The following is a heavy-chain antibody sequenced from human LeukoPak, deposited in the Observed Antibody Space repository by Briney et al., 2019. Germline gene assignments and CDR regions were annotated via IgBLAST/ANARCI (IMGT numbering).Heavy chain of an antibody. CDR3: ARGSIAAAVTY. V-gene: IGHV4-34*01. CDR2: INHSGST. CDR1: GGSISSYH. Sequence: SETLSLTCTVSGGSISSYHWSWIRQPPGKGLEWIGEINHSGSTNYNPSLKSRVTISVDTSKNQFSLNLNTVTAADTAVYYCARGSIAAAVTYWGQGTLVTVSS. D-gene: IGHD6-13*01. J-gene: IGHJ4*02.